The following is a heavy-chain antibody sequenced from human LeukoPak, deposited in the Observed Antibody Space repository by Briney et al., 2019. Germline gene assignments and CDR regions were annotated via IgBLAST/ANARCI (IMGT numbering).Heavy chain of an antibody. D-gene: IGHD3-16*02. Sequence: GGSLRLSCAASGFTFSRYSMNWVRQAPGKGLEWVSYISSSGRNRNYADSVKGRFTISRDNAKNSLYLQMNSLRAEDTAVYYCARGRVRTFGEVIVSRYYYMDVWGKGTTVTVSS. V-gene: IGHV3-48*04. CDR3: ARGRVRTFGEVIVSRYYYMDV. CDR2: ISSSGRNR. J-gene: IGHJ6*03. CDR1: GFTFSRYS.